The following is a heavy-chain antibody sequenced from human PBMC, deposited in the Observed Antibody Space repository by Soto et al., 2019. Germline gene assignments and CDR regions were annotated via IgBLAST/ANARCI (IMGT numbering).Heavy chain of an antibody. CDR2: IWYNGSSK. Sequence: PGGSLRLSCAASGFTFSSYDMHWVRQAPGKGLEWVAIIWYNGSSKYYADSVKGRFTISRDNSKNTLYLQMNSLRAEDTAVYYCARDGFDFYNSDLQFDSWGQGT. J-gene: IGHJ4*02. CDR1: GFTFSSYD. V-gene: IGHV3-33*01. D-gene: IGHD5-12*01. CDR3: ARDGFDFYNSDLQFDS.